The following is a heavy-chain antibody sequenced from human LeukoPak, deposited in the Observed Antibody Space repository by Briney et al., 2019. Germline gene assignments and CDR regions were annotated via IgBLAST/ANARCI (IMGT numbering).Heavy chain of an antibody. J-gene: IGHJ5*02. Sequence: GASVKVSCKASGYTFTSYDINWVRQATGQGLEWMGWMNPNSGNTGYAQKFQGRVTMTRNTSISTAYMELSSLRSEDTAVYYCARLSNDILTGYYSNWFDPWGQGTLVTVSS. V-gene: IGHV1-8*01. CDR2: MNPNSGNT. D-gene: IGHD3-9*01. CDR1: GYTFTSYD. CDR3: ARLSNDILTGYYSNWFDP.